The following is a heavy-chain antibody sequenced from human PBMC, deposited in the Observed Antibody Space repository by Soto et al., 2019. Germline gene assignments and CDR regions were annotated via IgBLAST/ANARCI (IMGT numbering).Heavy chain of an antibody. V-gene: IGHV3-30*12. CDR1: GFTFGGYG. CDR2: ISYDGRNT. Sequence: HPGGSLRLSCAASGFTFGGYGMHWVRQAPGKGLEWAAAISYDGRNTNYADSVKGRFTISRDNAKNSLYLQMNSLRAEDTAVYYCARDHYGPGWFDPWGQGTLVTVSS. D-gene: IGHD3-10*01. CDR3: ARDHYGPGWFDP. J-gene: IGHJ5*02.